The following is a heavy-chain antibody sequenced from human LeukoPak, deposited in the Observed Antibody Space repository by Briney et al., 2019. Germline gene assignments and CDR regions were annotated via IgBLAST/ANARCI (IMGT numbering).Heavy chain of an antibody. CDR3: ARDGSNIAAPYMDV. V-gene: IGHV1-8*03. Sequence: ASVKVSCKASGYSFTNYDINWVRQATGQGLEWMGWMNPNSGITAYAQKFQGRVTITRNTSISTAYMELSSLRSEDTAVYYCARDGSNIAAPYMDVWGKGTTVTVSS. D-gene: IGHD6-6*01. CDR2: MNPNSGIT. CDR1: GYSFTNYD. J-gene: IGHJ6*03.